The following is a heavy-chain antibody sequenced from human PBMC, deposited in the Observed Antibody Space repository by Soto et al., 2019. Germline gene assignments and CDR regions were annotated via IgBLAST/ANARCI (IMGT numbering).Heavy chain of an antibody. V-gene: IGHV1-69*13. Sequence: GASVKVSCKASRVAFSKFIVTWVRQAPGLGLEWVGGIIPIFGTANYAQKFQDRVTITADESTSTSYMEVNNLRSEDTAVYYCAKVRYSSPMGYYYGMDVWGQGTTVTVSS. CDR1: RVAFSKFI. J-gene: IGHJ6*02. D-gene: IGHD6-19*01. CDR2: IIPIFGTA. CDR3: AKVRYSSPMGYYYGMDV.